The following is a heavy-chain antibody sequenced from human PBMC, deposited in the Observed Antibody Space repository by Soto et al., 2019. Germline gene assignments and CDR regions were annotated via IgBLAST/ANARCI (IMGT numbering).Heavy chain of an antibody. D-gene: IGHD4-17*01. CDR1: GFTFSNAW. CDR2: IKSKTDGGTT. J-gene: IGHJ3*01. CDR3: GKDPNGNYVGGFEF. V-gene: IGHV3-15*01. Sequence: EVQLVESGGGLVKPGGSLRLSCAASGFTFSNAWMSWVRQAPGKGLEWVGRIKSKTDGGTTDYAAPVKGRFTISRDDSKNTLYLQMDSLRAEDTAVYFCGKDPNGNYVGGFEFWGPGTTVTVSS.